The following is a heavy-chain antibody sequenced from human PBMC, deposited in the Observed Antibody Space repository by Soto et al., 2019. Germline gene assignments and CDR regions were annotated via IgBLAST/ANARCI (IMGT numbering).Heavy chain of an antibody. CDR2: IWHDGSNE. J-gene: IGHJ4*02. V-gene: IGHV3-33*08. CDR3: AAINYDIFTGYFSDY. D-gene: IGHD3-9*01. CDR1: GFTFSSYA. Sequence: PGGSLRLSCAASGFTFSSYAMHWVRQAPGKGLEWVAVIWHDGSNEYYGDSVKGRFRISRDNPKNTVYLEMNSLRAEDTAVYYCAAINYDIFTGYFSDYWGQGTLVTVSS.